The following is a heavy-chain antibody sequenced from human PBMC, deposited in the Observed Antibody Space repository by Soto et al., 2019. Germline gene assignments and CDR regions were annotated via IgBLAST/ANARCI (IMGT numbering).Heavy chain of an antibody. CDR3: AHYISGRAFDI. Sequence: SDTLSPTCPIYGRSIPSTSSYWAWSRQPPGTGLDWIVYVYSNGRTYYNPSLNSRVSISVDTSKNQFSLRLSSVTAADTAVYYFAHYISGRAFDIWGQGTMVS. J-gene: IGHJ3*02. CDR2: VYSNGRT. V-gene: IGHV4-39*01. D-gene: IGHD6-19*01. CDR1: GRSIPSTSSY.